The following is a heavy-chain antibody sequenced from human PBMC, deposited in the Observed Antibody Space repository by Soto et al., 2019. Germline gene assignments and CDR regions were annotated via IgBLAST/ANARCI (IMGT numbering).Heavy chain of an antibody. J-gene: IGHJ6*02. CDR1: GFTFSSYG. V-gene: IGHV3-33*01. D-gene: IGHD2-21*01. Sequence: VQLVESGGGVVQPGRSLRLSCAASGFTFSSYGMHWVRQAPGKGLEWVAVIWYDGSNDDYVDSVKGRVTISRENSNKFLYLEMNRLRAEDTAIYYGTRGYISINSCDGAAMDVWGQGTTVTVAS. CDR3: TRGYISINSCDGAAMDV. CDR2: IWYDGSND.